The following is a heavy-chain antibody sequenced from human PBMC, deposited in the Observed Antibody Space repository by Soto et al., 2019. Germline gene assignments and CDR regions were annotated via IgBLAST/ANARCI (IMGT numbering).Heavy chain of an antibody. CDR2: IWYDGSNK. CDR1: GFTFSSYG. V-gene: IGHV3-33*01. CDR3: ARDSSYFWSGYQLPKYYYYYYGMDV. Sequence: WGSLRLSCAASGFTFSSYGMHWVRQAPGKGLEWVAVIWYDGSNKYYADSVKGRFTISRDNSKNTLYLQMNSLRAEDTAGYYCARDSSYFWSGYQLPKYYYYYYGMDVWGQGTTIPVSS. J-gene: IGHJ6*02. D-gene: IGHD3-3*01.